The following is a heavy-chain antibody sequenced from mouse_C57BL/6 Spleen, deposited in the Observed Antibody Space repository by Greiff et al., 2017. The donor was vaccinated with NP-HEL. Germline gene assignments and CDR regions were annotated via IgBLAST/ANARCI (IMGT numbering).Heavy chain of an antibody. D-gene: IGHD2-5*01. V-gene: IGHV6-3*01. CDR2: IRLKSDNYAT. CDR3: TSNYVYYAMDY. CDR1: GFTFSNYW. Sequence: EVKLVESGGGLVQPGGSMKLSCVASGFTFSNYWMNWVRQSPEKGLEWVAQIRLKSDNYATHYAESVKGRFTISRDDSKSSVYLQMNNLRAEDTGIYYCTSNYVYYAMDYWGQGTSVTVSS. J-gene: IGHJ4*01.